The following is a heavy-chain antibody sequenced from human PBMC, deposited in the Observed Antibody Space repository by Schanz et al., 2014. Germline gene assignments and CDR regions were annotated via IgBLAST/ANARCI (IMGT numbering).Heavy chain of an antibody. CDR3: ARGVRIDY. D-gene: IGHD3-3*01. CDR2: ISDSGDST. V-gene: IGHV3-48*04. CDR1: GFSFSTYG. J-gene: IGHJ4*02. Sequence: VQLVESGGGVVQPGGSLRLSCAASGFSFSTYGMTWVRQAPGKGLEWVSDISDSGDSTHYADSVKGRFTISRDNAKNSLCLQMNSLTAEDTAVYYCARGVRIDYWGQGTLVTVSS.